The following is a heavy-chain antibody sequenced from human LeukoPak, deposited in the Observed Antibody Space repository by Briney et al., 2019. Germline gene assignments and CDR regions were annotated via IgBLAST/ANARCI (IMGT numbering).Heavy chain of an antibody. CDR2: INHSGST. CDR1: GGSFSGYY. Sequence: SETLSLTCAVYGGSFSGYYWSWIRQPPGKGLEWIGEINHSGSTNYNPSLKSRVTISVDTSKNQFSLKLSSVTAADTAVYYCARRGGTYYYDSSGYQLPRYFDYWGQGTLVTVSS. V-gene: IGHV4-34*01. D-gene: IGHD3-22*01. J-gene: IGHJ4*02. CDR3: ARRGGTYYYDSSGYQLPRYFDY.